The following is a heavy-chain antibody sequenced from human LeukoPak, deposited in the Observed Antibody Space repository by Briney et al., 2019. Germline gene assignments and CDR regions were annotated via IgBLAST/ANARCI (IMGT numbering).Heavy chain of an antibody. V-gene: IGHV4-39*01. Sequence: SETLSLTCTVSGVSISSSNSYWGWIRQPPGKGLEWIGSIYYSGSTYYNPSLKSRVTISVDTSKNQFSLKLSSVTAADTAVYYCARRVGYSSGWYYFDYWGQGTLVTVSS. CDR3: ARRVGYSSGWYYFDY. D-gene: IGHD6-19*01. CDR2: IYYSGST. J-gene: IGHJ4*02. CDR1: GVSISSSNSY.